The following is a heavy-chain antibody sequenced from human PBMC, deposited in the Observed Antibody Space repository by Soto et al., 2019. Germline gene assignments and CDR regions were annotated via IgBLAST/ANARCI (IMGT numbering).Heavy chain of an antibody. CDR1: GYTFTSYD. V-gene: IGHV1-8*01. CDR3: ARPTYDFWSGYLKDAVDI. CDR2: MNPNSGNT. D-gene: IGHD3-3*01. J-gene: IGHJ3*02. Sequence: QVQLVQSGAEVKKPGASVKVSCKASGYTFTSYDITWVRQATGQGLEWMGWMNPNSGNTGYAQKFQGRVTMTRNTSISTAYMELSSLGSEDTAVYYCARPTYDFWSGYLKDAVDIWGQGTMVTVSS.